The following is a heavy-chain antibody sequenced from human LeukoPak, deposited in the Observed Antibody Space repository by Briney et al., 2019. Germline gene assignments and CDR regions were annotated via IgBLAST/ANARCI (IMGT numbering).Heavy chain of an antibody. CDR1: GFTFSSYA. CDR2: ISGSGGST. CDR3: AKVWGKSGYSYGYLDY. Sequence: QPGGSLRLSCAASGFTFSSYAMSWVRQAPGKGLEWVSAISGSGGSTYYADSVKGRFTISRDNSKNTLYLQMNSLRAEDTAVYYCAKVWGKSGYSYGYLDYWGQGTLVTVSS. D-gene: IGHD5-18*01. V-gene: IGHV3-23*01. J-gene: IGHJ4*02.